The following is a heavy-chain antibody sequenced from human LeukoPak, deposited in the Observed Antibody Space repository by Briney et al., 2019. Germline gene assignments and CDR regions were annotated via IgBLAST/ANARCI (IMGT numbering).Heavy chain of an antibody. V-gene: IGHV3-20*04. CDR3: ARGYWRLDP. CDR2: IYWLGT. Sequence: PGGSLRLSCVASGFTFADYGMFWVRRAPGKGLEWVAGIYWLGTTYADSVKGRFTISRDDAKNSLYLQMHSLRAEDTALYYCARGYWRLDPWGPGTLVTVSS. J-gene: IGHJ5*02. D-gene: IGHD2-15*01. CDR1: GFTFADYG.